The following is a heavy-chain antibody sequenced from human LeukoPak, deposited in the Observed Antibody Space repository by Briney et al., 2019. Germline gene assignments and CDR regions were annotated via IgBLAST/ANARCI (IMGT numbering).Heavy chain of an antibody. J-gene: IGHJ4*02. Sequence: PGGSLRLSCAASGFTFSSYDMHWVRQATGKGLEWVSAMGSAGDTYYPGSVKGRFTTSRENAKNSLYLQMNSLRAGDTAVYYCARSRSYNHFDYWGQGTLVTVSS. CDR2: MGSAGDT. CDR1: GFTFSSYD. D-gene: IGHD1-14*01. CDR3: ARSRSYNHFDY. V-gene: IGHV3-13*01.